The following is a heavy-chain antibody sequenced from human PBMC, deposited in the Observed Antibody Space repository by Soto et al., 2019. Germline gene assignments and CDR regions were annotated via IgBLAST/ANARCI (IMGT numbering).Heavy chain of an antibody. CDR3: AKYTTDQGSIPLFDP. CDR1: GFTFSSYG. D-gene: IGHD3-10*01. V-gene: IGHV3-30*18. CDR2: ISYDGSNK. J-gene: IGHJ5*02. Sequence: GGSLRLSCAASGFTFSSYGMHWVRQAPGKGLEWVAVISYDGSNKYYADSVKGRFTISRDNSKNTLYLQMNSLRAEDTAVYYCAKYTTDQGSIPLFDPWGQGTLVTVSS.